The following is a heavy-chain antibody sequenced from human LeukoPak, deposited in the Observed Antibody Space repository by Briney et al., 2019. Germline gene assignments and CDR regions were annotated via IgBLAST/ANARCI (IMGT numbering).Heavy chain of an antibody. CDR3: ARAFTSTGYYYVEY. CDR1: GFTFSTYE. V-gene: IGHV3-48*03. Sequence: GGSLRLSCAASGFTFSTYEMHWVRQAPGKGLEWVSYMSSTGDIIYYADSVKGRFTISRDNSKNTLYLQMNSLRAEDTAVYYCARAFTSTGYYYVEYWGQGTLVTVSS. D-gene: IGHD3-22*01. CDR2: MSSTGDII. J-gene: IGHJ4*02.